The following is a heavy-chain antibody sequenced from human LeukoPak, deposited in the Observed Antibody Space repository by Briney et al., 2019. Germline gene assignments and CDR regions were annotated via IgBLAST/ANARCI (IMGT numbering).Heavy chain of an antibody. D-gene: IGHD5-24*01. V-gene: IGHV3-48*01. CDR1: GFTFSSYG. CDR2: ISSSSSTI. J-gene: IGHJ4*02. CDR3: ARRVWLQSVPLDY. Sequence: QSGGSLRLSCAASGFTFSSYGMTWVRQAPGKGLEWVSYISSSSSTIYYADSVKGRFTISRDNAKNSLYLQLNSLRAEDTAVYYCARRVWLQSVPLDYWGQGTLVTVSS.